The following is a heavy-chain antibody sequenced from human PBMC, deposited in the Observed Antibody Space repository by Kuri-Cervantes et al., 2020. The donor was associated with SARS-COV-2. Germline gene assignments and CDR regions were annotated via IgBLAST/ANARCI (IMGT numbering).Heavy chain of an antibody. J-gene: IGHJ4*02. Sequence: GESLKISCAASGFTFSDYHMSWIRQAPGKGLEWVSYISSSSSYTNYADSVKGRFTISRDNAKNSLYLQMNSLRAEDTAVYYCARGSSGYDLTFDYWGQGTLSPSPQ. V-gene: IGHV3-11*06. CDR2: ISSSSSYT. CDR3: ARGSSGYDLTFDY. CDR1: GFTFSDYH. D-gene: IGHD5-12*01.